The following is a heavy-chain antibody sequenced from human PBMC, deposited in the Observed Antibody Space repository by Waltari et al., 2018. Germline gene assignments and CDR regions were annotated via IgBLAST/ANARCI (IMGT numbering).Heavy chain of an antibody. Sequence: QVQLVQSGAEVKKPGASVKVSCKVSGYTLTELSMHWVRQAPGKGLEWMGGLDPEDGESIHARKFQGRFTMTEDTSTDTAYMELSSLRSEDTAVYYCATLVYCSSTSCYGYFDYWGQGTLVTVSS. V-gene: IGHV1-24*01. CDR1: GYTLTELS. CDR2: LDPEDGES. J-gene: IGHJ4*02. CDR3: ATLVYCSSTSCYGYFDY. D-gene: IGHD2-2*01.